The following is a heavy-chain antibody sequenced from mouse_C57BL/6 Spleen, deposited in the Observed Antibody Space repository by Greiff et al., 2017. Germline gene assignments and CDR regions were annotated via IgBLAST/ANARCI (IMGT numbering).Heavy chain of an antibody. CDR1: GFNFTDYY. CDR2: IDPEDGET. Sequence: EVQLQQSGAELVKPGASVKLSCTASGFNFTDYYMHWVKQRTEQGLEWIGRIDPEDGETNYAPKFQGKATITADTSSNTAYLQLSSLTSEDTAVYYCVNEGTTGVADYWGPGTTLTVAS. CDR3: VNEGTTGVADY. V-gene: IGHV14-2*01. J-gene: IGHJ2*01. D-gene: IGHD1-1*01.